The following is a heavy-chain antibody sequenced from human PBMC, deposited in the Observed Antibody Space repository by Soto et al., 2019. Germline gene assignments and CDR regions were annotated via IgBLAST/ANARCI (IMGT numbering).Heavy chain of an antibody. CDR1: GFTFSSYG. V-gene: IGHV3-30*18. D-gene: IGHD3-3*01. J-gene: IGHJ6*03. CDR3: AKEYYDFWSGYSYYYYMDV. CDR2: ISYDGSNK. Sequence: GGSLRLSCAASGFTFSSYGMHWVRQAPGKGLEWVAVISYDGSNKYYADSVKGRFTISRDNSKNTLYLQMNSLRAEDTAVYYCAKEYYDFWSGYSYYYYMDVWGKGTTVTVSS.